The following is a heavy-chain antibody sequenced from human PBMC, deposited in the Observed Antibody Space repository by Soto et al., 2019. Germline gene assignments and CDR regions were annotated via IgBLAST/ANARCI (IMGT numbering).Heavy chain of an antibody. J-gene: IGHJ4*02. CDR3: ARDRGGWDGFDS. D-gene: IGHD6-19*01. Sequence: QVQLQGSGPGLVKSSETLSLTCSVSGASLNTATHYWAWIRQPPGKGLEWIGYISYAGSTAYNPSLMSRLTISAGTSKNQFSLRLSSVTPADTALYYWARDRGGWDGFDSWGQGALVTVSS. V-gene: IGHV4-61*01. CDR1: GASLNTATHY. CDR2: ISYAGST.